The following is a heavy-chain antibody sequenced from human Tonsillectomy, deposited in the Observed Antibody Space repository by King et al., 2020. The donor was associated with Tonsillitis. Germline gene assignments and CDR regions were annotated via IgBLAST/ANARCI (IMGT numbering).Heavy chain of an antibody. D-gene: IGHD6-19*01. J-gene: IGHJ4*02. Sequence: VQLQQWGAGLLKPSETLSLTCAVYGGSFSGYYWSWIRQPPGKGLEWIGEINHSGSTNYNPSLKSRVPISVDTSKNKLSLKLSSVTAADTAVDYCARGGIHPRWSSQWLVPHPFDYWGQGTLVTVSS. CDR2: INHSGST. V-gene: IGHV4-34*01. CDR1: GGSFSGYY. CDR3: ARGGIHPRWSSQWLVPHPFDY.